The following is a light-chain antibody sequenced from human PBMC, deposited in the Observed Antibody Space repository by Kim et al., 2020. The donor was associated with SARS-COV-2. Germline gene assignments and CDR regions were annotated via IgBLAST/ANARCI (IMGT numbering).Light chain of an antibody. CDR1: SGSIASNY. V-gene: IGLV6-57*04. CDR2: EDN. CDR3: QSYDSSIWV. J-gene: IGLJ3*02. Sequence: NFMLTQPHSVSESPGKTVTISFTRSSGSIASNYVQWYQQRPGSAPTTVIYEDNQSPSGVPDRFSGSIDSSSNSASLTISGLKTEDEADYYCQSYDSSIWVFGGGTKLTVL.